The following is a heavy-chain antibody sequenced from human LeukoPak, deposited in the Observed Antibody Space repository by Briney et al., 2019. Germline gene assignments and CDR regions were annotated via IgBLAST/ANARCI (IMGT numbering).Heavy chain of an antibody. J-gene: IGHJ4*02. CDR1: GGSISSSSYY. Sequence: SETLSLTCTVSGGSISSSSYYWGWIRQPPGKGLEWIGSIYYSGSTYYNPSLKSRVTISVDTSKNQFSLKLSSVTAADTAVYYCARGSGYTVTISYFDYWGQGTLVTVSS. CDR2: IYYSGST. CDR3: ARGSGYTVTISYFDY. V-gene: IGHV4-39*07. D-gene: IGHD4-17*01.